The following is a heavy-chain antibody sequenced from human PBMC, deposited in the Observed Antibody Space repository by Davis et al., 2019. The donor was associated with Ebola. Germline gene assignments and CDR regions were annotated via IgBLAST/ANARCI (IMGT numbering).Heavy chain of an antibody. CDR3: ARAPPDGDYGYWYFDL. J-gene: IGHJ2*01. D-gene: IGHD4-17*01. V-gene: IGHV4-59*12. CDR2: IYYSGRT. CDR1: GGSISSYY. Sequence: MPSETLSLTCTVSGGSISSYYWSWIRQPPGKGLEWIGYIYYSGRTYYNPSLKSRVTISVDRSKNQFSLKLSSVTAADTAVYYCARAPPDGDYGYWYFDLGGRGTLVTVSS.